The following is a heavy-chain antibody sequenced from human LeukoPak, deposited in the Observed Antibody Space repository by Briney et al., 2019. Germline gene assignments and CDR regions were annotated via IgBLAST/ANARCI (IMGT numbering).Heavy chain of an antibody. Sequence: GGSLRLSCVASGFTFSSYSMNWVRQAPGKGLEWVSSITSTSSYMYYADSVKGRFTISRDNAQNSLYLHMGSLRAEDTAVYYCARDPYSGGYGDDYYYYMDVWGKGTTVTISS. V-gene: IGHV3-21*01. CDR3: ARDPYSGGYGDDYYYYMDV. CDR2: ITSTSSYM. J-gene: IGHJ6*03. D-gene: IGHD1-26*01. CDR1: GFTFSSYS.